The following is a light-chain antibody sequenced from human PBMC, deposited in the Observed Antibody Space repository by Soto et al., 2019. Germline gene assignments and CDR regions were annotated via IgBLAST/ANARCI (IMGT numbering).Light chain of an antibody. V-gene: IGLV2-14*01. CDR2: DVS. CDR1: SSDVGGYNY. Sequence: QSVLTQPASVSGSPGPSITISCTGTSSDVGGYNYVSWYQQHPGKAPKLMIYDVSNRPTGVSNRFSGSKSGTTASLTISGRQAEDEDDYYCSSYTSSSTVVFGGGTKVTVL. J-gene: IGLJ2*01. CDR3: SSYTSSSTVV.